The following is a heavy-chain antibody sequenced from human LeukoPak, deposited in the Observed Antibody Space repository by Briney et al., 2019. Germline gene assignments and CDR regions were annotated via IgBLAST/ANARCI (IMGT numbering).Heavy chain of an antibody. V-gene: IGHV3-9*03. CDR2: ISWNSGSI. CDR1: GFTFDDYA. J-gene: IGHJ3*02. D-gene: IGHD6-13*01. CDR3: AKDMRQLGTGAFDI. Sequence: GGSLRLSCAASGFTFDDYAMHWVRQAPGKGLEWVSGISWNSGSIGYADSVKGRFTISRDNAKNSLYLQMNSLRAEDMALYYCAKDMRQLGTGAFDIWGQGTMVTVSS.